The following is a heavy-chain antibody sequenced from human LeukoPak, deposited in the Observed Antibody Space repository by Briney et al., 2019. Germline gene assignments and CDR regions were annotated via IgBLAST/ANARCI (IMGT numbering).Heavy chain of an antibody. CDR3: ARVLRYYYYYGMDV. Sequence: GASVKVSCKASGYTFTSYDINWVRQATGQGLEWMGWMNPNSGNTGYAQKFQGRVTMTRNTSISTAYMELSSLRSEDTAVYYCARVLRYYYYYGMDVWGRGTTVTVSS. CDR1: GYTFTSYD. D-gene: IGHD2-21*02. V-gene: IGHV1-8*01. J-gene: IGHJ6*02. CDR2: MNPNSGNT.